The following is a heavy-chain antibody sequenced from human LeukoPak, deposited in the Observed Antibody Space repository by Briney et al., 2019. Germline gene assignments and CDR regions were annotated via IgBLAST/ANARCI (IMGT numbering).Heavy chain of an antibody. CDR2: IRYDGSNK. Sequence: PGGSLRLSCAASGFTFSSYGMHWVRQAPGKGLEWVAFIRYDGSNKYYADSVKGRFTIYRDNSKNTLYVQMSSLRAEDTAVYYCAKGPRDGYKGGDAFDIWGQGTMVTVSS. D-gene: IGHD5-24*01. J-gene: IGHJ3*02. V-gene: IGHV3-30*02. CDR3: AKGPRDGYKGGDAFDI. CDR1: GFTFSSYG.